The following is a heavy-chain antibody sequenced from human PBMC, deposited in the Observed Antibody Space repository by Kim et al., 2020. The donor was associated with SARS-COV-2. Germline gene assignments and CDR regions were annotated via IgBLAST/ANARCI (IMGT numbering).Heavy chain of an antibody. D-gene: IGHD1-26*01. CDR3: ARWDGGMDV. J-gene: IGHJ6*02. CDR1: GFTFSDYY. V-gene: IGHV3-11*01. CDR2: ISQNGVA. Sequence: GGSLRLSCAASGFTFSDYYMGWMRLVPGKGLDWVSYISQNGVAFYADSVRGRLTISRDNAKDSLYLQMNSLRAEDTAIYYCARWDGGMDVWGQGTTVTVSS.